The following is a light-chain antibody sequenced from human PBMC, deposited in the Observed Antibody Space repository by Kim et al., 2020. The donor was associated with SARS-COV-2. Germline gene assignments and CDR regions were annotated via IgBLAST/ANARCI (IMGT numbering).Light chain of an antibody. CDR2: GTS. Sequence: EIVLTQSPGTLSLSPGQGATLSCRASESVSSGNLAWYQQKPGQAPRLLIYGTSSRATGIPDRFSGGGSGTDFTLTISRLEPEDFAVYHCQQYDDLPYTFGQRTKVDIK. J-gene: IGKJ2*01. CDR1: ESVSSGN. CDR3: QQYDDLPYT. V-gene: IGKV3-20*01.